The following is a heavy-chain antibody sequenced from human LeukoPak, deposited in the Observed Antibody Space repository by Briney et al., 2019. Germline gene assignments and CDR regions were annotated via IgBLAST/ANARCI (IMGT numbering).Heavy chain of an antibody. CDR3: ARTPRPDIVATIRTYYFDY. Sequence: SETLSLTCAVYGGSFSGYYWSWIRQPPGKGLEWIGEINHSGSTNYNPSLKSRVTISVDTSKNQFSLKLSSVTAADTAVYYCARTPRPDIVATIRTYYFDYWGQGTLVTVSS. V-gene: IGHV4-34*09. CDR2: INHSGST. CDR1: GGSFSGYY. D-gene: IGHD5-12*01. J-gene: IGHJ4*02.